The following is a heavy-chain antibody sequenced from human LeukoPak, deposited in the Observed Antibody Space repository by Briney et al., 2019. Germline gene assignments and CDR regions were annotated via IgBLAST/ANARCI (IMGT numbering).Heavy chain of an antibody. CDR2: ISYSGST. CDR3: ARDSSSWPFDY. D-gene: IGHD6-13*01. Sequence: SETLSLTCSVSGGSISSYYWNWIRQPPGKGLEWIAFISYSGSTNYSPSLNSRVTMSVDTSNNQFSLRLRSVTAADTAVYYCARDSSSWPFDYWGQGTLVTVSS. CDR1: GGSISSYY. V-gene: IGHV4-59*12. J-gene: IGHJ4*02.